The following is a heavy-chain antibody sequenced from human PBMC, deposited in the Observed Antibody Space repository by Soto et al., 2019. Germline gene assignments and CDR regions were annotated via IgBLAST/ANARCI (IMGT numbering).Heavy chain of an antibody. CDR1: GGSISSSSYY. CDR3: ARHTPAISISDH. V-gene: IGHV4-39*01. CDR2: IYYSGST. Sequence: PSETLSLTCNVSGGSISSSSYYWGWIRQPPGKGLEWIGSIYYSGSTYYNPSLKSRVTISVDTSKNQFSLKLSSVTAADTAVYYCARHTPAISISDHWGQETLVTVSS. J-gene: IGHJ4*02. D-gene: IGHD2-15*01.